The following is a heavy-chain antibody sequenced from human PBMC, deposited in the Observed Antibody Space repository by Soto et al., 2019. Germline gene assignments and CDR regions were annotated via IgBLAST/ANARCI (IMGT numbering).Heavy chain of an antibody. J-gene: IGHJ1*01. Sequence: GPGPSFSSETLSLTCTVSGGSISNSSYQWGWIRQPPGKGLQWIGSVSYSGSTYYNPSLKSRLTISVDTSKTQSSLRPSSVNAAEKAVYHCWRIVVSGHFTGLDTWGRPTPVTVS. CDR2: VSYSGST. V-gene: IGHV4-39*01. CDR3: WRIVVSGHFTGLDT. D-gene: IGHD3-22*01. CDR1: GGSISNSSYQ.